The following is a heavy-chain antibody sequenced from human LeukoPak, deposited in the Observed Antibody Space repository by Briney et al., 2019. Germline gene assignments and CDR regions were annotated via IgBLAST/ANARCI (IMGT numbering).Heavy chain of an antibody. CDR1: GYTLTRYY. J-gene: IGHJ4*02. V-gene: IGHV1-46*01. CDR3: ARSRIAAAEFYFDY. D-gene: IGHD6-13*01. CDR2: INPSGGST. Sequence: ASVKVSCKASGYTLTRYYMHWVRQAPGQGLEWMGIINPSGGSTSYAQKFQGRVTMTRHTSTDTVYMELSSRRSEDTAVYCCARSRIAAAEFYFDYWGQGTLVSVSS.